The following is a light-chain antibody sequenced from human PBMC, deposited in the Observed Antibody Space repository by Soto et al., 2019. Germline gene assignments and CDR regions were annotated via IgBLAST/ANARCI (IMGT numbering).Light chain of an antibody. CDR1: SSDVGSYNR. V-gene: IGLV2-18*01. Sequence: QLVLTQPPSVSGSPGQSVTISCTGTSSDVGSYNRVSWYQQPPGTAPKLMIYEVSNRPSGVPDRFSGSKSGNTASLTISGLQAEDEADYYCSLYTSSSTLGVFGGGTKVTVL. J-gene: IGLJ3*02. CDR2: EVS. CDR3: SLYTSSSTLGV.